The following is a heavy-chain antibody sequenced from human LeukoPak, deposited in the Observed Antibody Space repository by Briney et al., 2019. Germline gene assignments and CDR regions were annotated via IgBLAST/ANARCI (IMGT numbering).Heavy chain of an antibody. CDR2: IYTSGST. Sequence: SETLSLTGTGSGVSISSGSYYWSWIRQPAGKGLEWIGRIYTSGSTNYNPSLKSRVTISVDTSKNQFSLKLSSVTAADTAVYYCARETRRGSYYTQFDYWGQGTLVTVSS. J-gene: IGHJ4*02. CDR1: GVSISSGSYY. V-gene: IGHV4-61*02. CDR3: ARETRRGSYYTQFDY. D-gene: IGHD3-10*01.